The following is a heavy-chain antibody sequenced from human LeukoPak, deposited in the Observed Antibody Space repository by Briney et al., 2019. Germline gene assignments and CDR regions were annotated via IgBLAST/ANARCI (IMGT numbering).Heavy chain of an antibody. CDR2: IIPIFGTA. D-gene: IGHD3-10*01. J-gene: IGHJ4*02. V-gene: IGHV1-69*05. CDR1: GGTFSSYA. Sequence: SVNVSCKASGGTFSSYALSWVRQAPGQGLEWMGGIIPIFGTANYAQKFQGKVTITTDEPTSTAYMELSSLRSEDTAVYYCARDGPRGAFDYWGQGTLVTVSS. CDR3: ARDGPRGAFDY.